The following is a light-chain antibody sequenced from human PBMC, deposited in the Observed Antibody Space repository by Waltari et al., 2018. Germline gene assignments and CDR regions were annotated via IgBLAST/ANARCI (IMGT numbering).Light chain of an antibody. Sequence: EIVLTQSPGTLSLSPGERATLSYRASQSISRTLAWYQQKPGQAPRLLIYGASIRASGIPDKFSGTGSGTDFSLTINRLEPEDFAVYFCQHYVRLPATFGQGTKVEI. CDR2: GAS. CDR3: QHYVRLPAT. J-gene: IGKJ1*01. CDR1: QSISRT. V-gene: IGKV3-20*01.